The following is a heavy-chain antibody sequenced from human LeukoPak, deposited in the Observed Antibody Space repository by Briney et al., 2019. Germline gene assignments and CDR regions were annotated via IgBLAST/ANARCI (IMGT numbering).Heavy chain of an antibody. CDR2: IIPIFGTA. CDR3: AREGRIAAAQNWFDP. Sequence: SVKVSCKASGGTFSSYAISWVRQAPGQGLEWTGGIIPIFGTANYAQKFQGRVTITADESTSTAYMELSSLRSEDTAVYYCAREGRIAAAQNWFDPWGQGTLVTVSS. J-gene: IGHJ5*02. CDR1: GGTFSSYA. D-gene: IGHD6-13*01. V-gene: IGHV1-69*13.